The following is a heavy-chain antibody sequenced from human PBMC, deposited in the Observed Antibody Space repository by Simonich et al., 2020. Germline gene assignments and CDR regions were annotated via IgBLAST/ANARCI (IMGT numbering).Heavy chain of an antibody. CDR1: GYSISSGYY. V-gene: IGHV4-38-2*01. Sequence: QVQLQESGPGLVKPSETLSLTCAVSGYSISSGYYWGWIRQPPGKGLEWIGSNYHRGSTYYNPSLKSRVTISVDTSKNQFSLKLSSVTAADTAVYYCARVGYSNYYYYGMDVWGQGTTVTVSS. CDR2: NYHRGST. J-gene: IGHJ6*02. D-gene: IGHD6-13*01. CDR3: ARVGYSNYYYYGMDV.